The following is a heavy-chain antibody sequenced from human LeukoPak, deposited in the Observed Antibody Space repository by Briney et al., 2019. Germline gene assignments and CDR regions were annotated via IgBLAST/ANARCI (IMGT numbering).Heavy chain of an antibody. D-gene: IGHD2-15*01. CDR1: GFTFSSYG. J-gene: IGHJ4*02. CDR2: IRYDGSNK. Sequence: PGGSLRLSCVASGFTFSSYGMHWVRQAPGKGLEWVAFIRYDGSNKYYADSVKGRFTISRDNSKNTLYLQMNSLRAEDTAVHYSAKEWVEDIVVVVAATRTASIDYWGQGTLVTVST. V-gene: IGHV3-30*02. CDR3: AKEWVEDIVVVVAATRTASIDY.